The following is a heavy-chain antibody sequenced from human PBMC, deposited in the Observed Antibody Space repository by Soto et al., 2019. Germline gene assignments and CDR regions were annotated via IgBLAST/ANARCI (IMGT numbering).Heavy chain of an antibody. CDR2: TTGSGGSA. CDR3: VKAWTYYYDTSGPHFDY. D-gene: IGHD3-22*01. V-gene: IGHV3-23*01. CDR1: GFTFSSYA. J-gene: IGHJ4*02. Sequence: GPLRLSCAASGFTFSSYAMSWVRQAPGKGLEWVSGTTGSGGSAYYADSVKGRFTISRDNSENTLYLQMNSLRAEDTAVYYCVKAWTYYYDTSGPHFDYWGQGTLVTVSS.